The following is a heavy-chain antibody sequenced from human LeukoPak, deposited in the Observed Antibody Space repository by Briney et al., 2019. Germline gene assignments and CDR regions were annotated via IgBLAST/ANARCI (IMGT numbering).Heavy chain of an antibody. Sequence: ASVKVSCKTSGYTFTGLGLYIHWVRQAPGQGLEWIGWINPRSGGTNYAQKFQGRVTMTRDTSISTAYMELSRLTSDDTAVYYCATDPTTAGTTRFDYWGQGTLVTVSS. CDR2: INPRSGGT. D-gene: IGHD1-1*01. V-gene: IGHV1-2*02. CDR3: ATDPTTAGTTRFDY. CDR1: GYTFTGLGLY. J-gene: IGHJ4*02.